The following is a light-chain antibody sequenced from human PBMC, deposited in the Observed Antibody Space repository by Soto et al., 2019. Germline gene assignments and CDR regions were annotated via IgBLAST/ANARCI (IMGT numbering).Light chain of an antibody. CDR2: GAS. V-gene: IGKV3-20*01. CDR3: QQYGSAPYT. Sequence: EIVLTQSPGTLSLSPGERATLSCRTSETLNSGYLAWYQQKPGQAPRLLIYGASRRATGVPDRISGSGSGTDFTLTISRLEPEDFAVYFCQQYGSAPYTFGQETKLEIK. J-gene: IGKJ2*01. CDR1: ETLNSGY.